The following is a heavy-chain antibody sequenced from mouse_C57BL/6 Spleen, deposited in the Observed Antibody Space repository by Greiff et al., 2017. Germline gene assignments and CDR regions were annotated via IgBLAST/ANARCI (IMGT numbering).Heavy chain of an antibody. J-gene: IGHJ4*01. CDR2: ISNGSSTI. V-gene: IGHV5-17*01. CDR3: AIGYYAMDY. CDR1: GFTFSDYG. Sequence: EVQLVESGGGLVKPGGSLKLSCAASGFTFSDYGMHWVRQAPEKGLEWVAYISNGSSTIYYTETVKGRFTISRDNAKNTLFLQMTSLRSEDTAMYYCAIGYYAMDYWGQGTSVTVSS.